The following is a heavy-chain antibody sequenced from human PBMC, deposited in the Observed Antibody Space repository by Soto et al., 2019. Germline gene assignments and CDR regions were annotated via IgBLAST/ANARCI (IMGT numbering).Heavy chain of an antibody. V-gene: IGHV1-69*01. D-gene: IGHD5-12*01. J-gene: IGHJ4*02. CDR1: GGTLSSSA. CDR3: VRGGDRVATMDYDF. Sequence: QVQLVQSGAEVKKPGSSVKVSCKASGGTLSSSAISWVRQAPGQGLEWMGGITPISGKTYYAQKLEGRVTITADESTSTGYMEVSSLRSEDTAVYYCVRGGDRVATMDYDFWGQGTLVTVSS. CDR2: ITPISGKT.